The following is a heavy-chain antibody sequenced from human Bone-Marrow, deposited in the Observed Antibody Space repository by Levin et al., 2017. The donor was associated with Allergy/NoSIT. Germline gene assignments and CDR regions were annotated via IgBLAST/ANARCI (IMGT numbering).Heavy chain of an antibody. CDR3: ARGGGYGSA. CDR1: GFTFSHYT. V-gene: IGHV3-48*01. J-gene: IGHJ5*02. CDR2: ISGDSNKE. D-gene: IGHD2-15*01. Sequence: GGSLRLSCVASGFTFSHYTMNWVRQAPGRGLEWISDISGDSNKEYYGDSVKGRFTISRDNAKQSLFLQMNNLTADDTAVYYCARGGGYGSAWGQGTLVTVSS.